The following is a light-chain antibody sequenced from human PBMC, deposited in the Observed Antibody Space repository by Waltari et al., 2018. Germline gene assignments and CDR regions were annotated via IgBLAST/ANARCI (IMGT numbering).Light chain of an antibody. CDR1: QSVLHVSNNKNY. Sequence: IVMTKSPDSLAVSLGARATISCRTSQSVLHVSNNKNYLAWYQQKPGQPPKLLINWASTRESGVPDRFSGGGSGTDFTLTISSLQAEDVALYYCQQYYRTPNTFGQGTRLEIK. V-gene: IGKV4-1*01. J-gene: IGKJ2*01. CDR3: QQYYRTPNT. CDR2: WAS.